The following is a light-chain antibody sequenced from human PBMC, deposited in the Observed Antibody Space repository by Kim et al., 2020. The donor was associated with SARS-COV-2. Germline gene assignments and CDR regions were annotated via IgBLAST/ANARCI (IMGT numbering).Light chain of an antibody. CDR2: DAS. V-gene: IGKV1-33*01. Sequence: ASVGDRVTITCQASQDINNFLNWYQQKPGKAPKLLIYDASNLETGVPSRFSGSGSGTDFTLTISSLQPEDIATYYCQQFDNLLLYTFGQGTKLEI. J-gene: IGKJ2*01. CDR1: QDINNF. CDR3: QQFDNLLLYT.